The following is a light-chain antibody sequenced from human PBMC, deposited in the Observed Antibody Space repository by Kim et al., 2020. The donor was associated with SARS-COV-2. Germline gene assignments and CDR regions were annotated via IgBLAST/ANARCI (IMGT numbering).Light chain of an antibody. CDR2: AAS. J-gene: IGKJ1*01. CDR3: QQYIAYPRT. V-gene: IGKV1-16*01. Sequence: DIQMTQSPSSLSASVGDRVTITFRASQDINNFLAWFRQKPGKAPESLIYAASTLQSGVPSRFSGSGSGTDFTLTISSLQPEDFATYYCQQYIAYPRTFGQGTKVDIK. CDR1: QDINNF.